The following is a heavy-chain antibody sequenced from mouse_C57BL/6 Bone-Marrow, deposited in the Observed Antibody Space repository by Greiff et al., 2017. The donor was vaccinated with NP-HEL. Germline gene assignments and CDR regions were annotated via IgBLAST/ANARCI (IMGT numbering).Heavy chain of an antibody. CDR3: AREINLLLRSYYYAMDY. V-gene: IGHV1-64*01. D-gene: IGHD1-1*01. J-gene: IGHJ4*01. CDR2: IHPNSGST. CDR1: GYTFTSYW. Sequence: VQLQQPGAELVKPGASVKLSCKASGYTFTSYWMHWVKQRPGQGLEWIGMIHPNSGSTNYNEKFKSKATLTVDKSSSTAYMQLSRLTSEDSAVYYCAREINLLLRSYYYAMDYWGQGTSVTVSS.